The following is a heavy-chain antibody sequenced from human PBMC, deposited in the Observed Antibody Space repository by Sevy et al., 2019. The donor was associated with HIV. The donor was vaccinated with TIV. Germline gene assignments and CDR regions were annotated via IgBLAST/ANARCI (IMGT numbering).Heavy chain of an antibody. J-gene: IGHJ4*02. Sequence: ASVKVSCKGSGYTFTNYGLIWVRQAPGHGLEYMGRINTNSGNPTFAPGFAGRFVVSLDTSVSTAFLQIDSLKAEDTALYYCARAHYKYFDTWGQRSLVTVSS. CDR1: GYTFTNYG. CDR2: INTNSGNP. CDR3: ARAHYKYFDT. D-gene: IGHD3-9*01. V-gene: IGHV7-4-1*01.